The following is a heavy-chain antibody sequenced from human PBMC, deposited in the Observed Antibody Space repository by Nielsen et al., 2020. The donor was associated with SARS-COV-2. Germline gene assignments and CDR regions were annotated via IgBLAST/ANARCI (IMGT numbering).Heavy chain of an antibody. CDR2: IKSDGTIT. CDR1: GFTFSTYW. V-gene: IGHV3-74*01. CDR3: ARDQDGGAATSNWYFDL. Sequence: GESLKISCAASGFTFSTYWMHWVRQAPGKGLEWVSRIKSDGTITNYADSVKGRFTMSRDNANDTLYLQMNSLRAEDTAVYYCARDQDGGAATSNWYFDLWGRGTLVIVSS. J-gene: IGHJ2*01. D-gene: IGHD6-25*01.